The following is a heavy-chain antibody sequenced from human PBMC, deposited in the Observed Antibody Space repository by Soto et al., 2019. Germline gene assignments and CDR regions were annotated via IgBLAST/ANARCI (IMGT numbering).Heavy chain of an antibody. CDR2: ISAYNGNT. D-gene: IGHD3-10*01. Sequence: ASVKVSCKASGYTFTSYGISWVRQAPGQGLEWMGWISAYNGNTNYAQKLQGRVTMTTDTSTSTAYMELRSLRSDDTAVYYCARNGLLWFGDNWFDPWGQGTLVTVSS. CDR3: ARNGLLWFGDNWFDP. J-gene: IGHJ5*02. CDR1: GYTFTSYG. V-gene: IGHV1-18*01.